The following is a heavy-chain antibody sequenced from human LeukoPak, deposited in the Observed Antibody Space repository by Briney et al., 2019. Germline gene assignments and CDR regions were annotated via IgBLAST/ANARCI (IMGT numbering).Heavy chain of an antibody. V-gene: IGHV4-39*01. CDR1: GGSISSSSYY. CDR3: ARRPYVFDAFDI. Sequence: PSETLSLTCTVSGGSISSSSYYCGWIRQPPGKGLEWIGSIYYSGSTYYNPSLKSRVTISVDTSKNQFSLKLSSVTAADTAVYYCARRPYVFDAFDIWGQGTMVTVSS. D-gene: IGHD3-10*01. J-gene: IGHJ3*02. CDR2: IYYSGST.